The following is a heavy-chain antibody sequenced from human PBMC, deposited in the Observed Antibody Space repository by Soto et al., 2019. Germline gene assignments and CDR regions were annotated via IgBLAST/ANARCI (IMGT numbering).Heavy chain of an antibody. CDR1: GVAISGYY. J-gene: IGHJ5*02. Sequence: SETQSLTCTVSGVAISGYYWTWIRQSAGKGLEWIGRIYSSGGTKYNPSLKSRVTMSLDTPKNQFSLRLSSVTAADTAVYYCARGQRFSDSFDPWGQGTLVTVSS. V-gene: IGHV4-4*07. CDR3: ARGQRFSDSFDP. D-gene: IGHD3-3*01. CDR2: IYSSGGT.